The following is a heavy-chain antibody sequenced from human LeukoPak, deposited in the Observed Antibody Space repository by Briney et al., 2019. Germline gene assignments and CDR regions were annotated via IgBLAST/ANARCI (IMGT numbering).Heavy chain of an antibody. CDR3: AKDIYYDSSGYFVFDY. CDR1: GFTFSSYA. V-gene: IGHV3-23*01. Sequence: GWSLRLSCAASGFTFSSYAMSWVRQAPGKGLEWVSAISGSGGSAYYADSVKGRFTISRDNSKNTLYLQMNSLRAEDTAVYYCAKDIYYDSSGYFVFDYWGQGTLVTVSS. J-gene: IGHJ4*02. CDR2: ISGSGGSA. D-gene: IGHD3-22*01.